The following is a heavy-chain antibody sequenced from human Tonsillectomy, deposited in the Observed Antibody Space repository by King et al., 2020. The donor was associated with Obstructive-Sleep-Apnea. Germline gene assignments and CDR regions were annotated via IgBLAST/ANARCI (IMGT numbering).Heavy chain of an antibody. CDR2: IWYDGSNK. CDR3: AGDPDSSGYYYPLYYYYGMDV. V-gene: IGHV3-33*01. D-gene: IGHD3-22*01. CDR1: GFTFSSYG. Sequence: VQLVESGGGVVQPGRSLRLSCAASGFTFSSYGMHWVRQAPGKGLEWVAVIWYDGSNKYYADSVKGRFTISRDNSKNTLYLQMNSLRAEDTAVCYCAGDPDSSGYYYPLYYYYGMDVWGQGTTVTVSS. J-gene: IGHJ6*02.